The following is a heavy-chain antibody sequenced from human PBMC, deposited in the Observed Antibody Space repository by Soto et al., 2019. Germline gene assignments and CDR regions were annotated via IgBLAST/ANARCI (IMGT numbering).Heavy chain of an antibody. CDR1: GFTFSSYG. V-gene: IGHV3-30*03. CDR2: ISYDGSNK. CDR3: AGPDYGDYYFDY. D-gene: IGHD4-17*01. Sequence: QVQLVESGGGVVQPGRSLRLSCAASGFTFSSYGMHWVRQAPGKGLEWVAVISYDGSNKYYADSVKGRFTITSDNSKNTLYLQMNSLRAEDTAVYYCAGPDYGDYYFDYWGQGTLVTVSS. J-gene: IGHJ4*02.